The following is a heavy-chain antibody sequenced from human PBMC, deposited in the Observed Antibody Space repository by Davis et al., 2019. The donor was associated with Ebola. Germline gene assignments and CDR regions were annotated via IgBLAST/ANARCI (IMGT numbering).Heavy chain of an antibody. CDR1: GVSISSYY. D-gene: IGHD2/OR15-2a*01. CDR2: IYYSGST. CDR3: ARDISTTVSAFDI. V-gene: IGHV4-59*01. J-gene: IGHJ3*02. Sequence: PSETLSLTCTVSGVSISSYYWSWIRQPPGKGLEWIGYIYYSGSTNYNPSLKSRVTISVDTSTNQVSLKLSSVTAADTAVYYCARDISTTVSAFDIWGQGTMVTVSS.